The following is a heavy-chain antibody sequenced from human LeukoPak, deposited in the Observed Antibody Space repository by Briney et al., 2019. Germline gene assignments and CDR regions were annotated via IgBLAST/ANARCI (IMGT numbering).Heavy chain of an antibody. V-gene: IGHV3-7*01. CDR2: IKQDGSEK. CDR3: AGGSGWLIDY. J-gene: IGHJ4*02. Sequence: PGGSLRLSCVVSGFTFSSYAMSWIRQAPGKGLEWVANIKQDGSEKNYVDSLKGRFTISRDNAKNSLYLQMNSLRVEDTAVYYCAGGSGWLIDYWGQGTLVTVSS. D-gene: IGHD5-12*01. CDR1: GFTFSSYA.